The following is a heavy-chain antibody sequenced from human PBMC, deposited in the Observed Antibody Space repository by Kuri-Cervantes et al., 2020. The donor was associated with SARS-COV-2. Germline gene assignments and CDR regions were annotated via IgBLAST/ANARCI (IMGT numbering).Heavy chain of an antibody. CDR1: GGSISSGGYS. CDR2: IYHSGST. V-gene: IGHV4-30-2*01. Sequence: SETLSLTCAVSGGSISSGGYSWSWIRQPPGKGLEWIGYIYHSGSTYYNPSLKSRVTISVDTSKNQFSLKLSSVTAADTAVYYCARESGSGNFDYWGQGTLVTVSS. D-gene: IGHD3-10*01. J-gene: IGHJ4*02. CDR3: ARESGSGNFDY.